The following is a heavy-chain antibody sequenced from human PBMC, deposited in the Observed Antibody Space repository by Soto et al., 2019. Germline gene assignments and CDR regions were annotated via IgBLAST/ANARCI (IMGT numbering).Heavy chain of an antibody. CDR1: GFSFSNYA. V-gene: IGHV3-30-3*01. D-gene: IGHD3-22*01. CDR2: ISYDGSNE. CDR3: ARGRHYYESSGYLDY. J-gene: IGHJ4*02. Sequence: QVQLVESGGGVVQPGRSLRLSCAASGFSFSNYAMHWVRQAPGKGLEWVAVISYDGSNEYYADSVRGRFTISRDNSKNTLYLQMDSLIAEDTAVYYCARGRHYYESSGYLDYWGQGTLVTVSS.